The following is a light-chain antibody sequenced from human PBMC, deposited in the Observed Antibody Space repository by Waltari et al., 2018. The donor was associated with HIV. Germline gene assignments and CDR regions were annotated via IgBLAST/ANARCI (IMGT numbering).Light chain of an antibody. CDR3: CSYAGSSTLEV. V-gene: IGLV2-23*01. CDR1: SSDVGSYNL. CDR2: EGS. J-gene: IGLJ2*01. Sequence: QSALTQPASVSGSPGQSITISCTGTSSDVGSYNLVSWYQQHPGKAPKLMIYEGSKRLSGVSNRFSGSNSGNTASLTISGLQAEDEADYYCCSYAGSSTLEVFGGGTKLTVL.